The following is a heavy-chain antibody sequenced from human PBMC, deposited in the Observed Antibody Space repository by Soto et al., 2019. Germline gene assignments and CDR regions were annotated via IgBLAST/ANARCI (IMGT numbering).Heavy chain of an antibody. V-gene: IGHV2-70*04. J-gene: IGHJ4*02. CDR3: ARMTPESFDLFDN. CDR2: IDWDDDK. D-gene: IGHD1-26*01. CDR1: GFSLNTVQMR. Sequence: SGPTLVNPTQTLTLTCTFSGFSLNTVQMRVNWIRQPPGKALEWLARIDWDDDKFYSTSLQPRLTLPKDTSNNQVVLTMTNMDRVDTATYYCARMTPESFDLFDNGGPGTLVTASS.